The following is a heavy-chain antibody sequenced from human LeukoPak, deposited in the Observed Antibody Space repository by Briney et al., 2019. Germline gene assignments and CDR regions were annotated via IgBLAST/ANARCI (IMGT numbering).Heavy chain of an antibody. Sequence: SETLSLTCTVSGGSISTYYWSWIRQPPGKGLEWIGYIYYSGSTNHNPSLKSRVTIPVDTSKNQFSLKLSSGTAADTAVYYSARVGEVMWWFDPWGRGALVTVSS. D-gene: IGHD3-16*01. J-gene: IGHJ5*02. V-gene: IGHV4-59*01. CDR2: IYYSGST. CDR3: ARVGEVMWWFDP. CDR1: GGSISTYY.